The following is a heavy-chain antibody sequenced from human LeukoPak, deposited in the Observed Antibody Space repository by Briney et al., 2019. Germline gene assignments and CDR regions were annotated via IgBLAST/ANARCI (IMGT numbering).Heavy chain of an antibody. J-gene: IGHJ4*02. Sequence: GGSLRLSCAASGFTFSSYGMHWVRQAPGKGLEWVALIWYDGSNKYYADSVKGRFTISRANSKNTLYLQMNSPRAEDTAVYYCARDFPTTVTTVFDYWGQGTLVTVSS. CDR3: ARDFPTTVTTVFDY. V-gene: IGHV3-33*01. CDR2: IWYDGSNK. D-gene: IGHD4-17*01. CDR1: GFTFSSYG.